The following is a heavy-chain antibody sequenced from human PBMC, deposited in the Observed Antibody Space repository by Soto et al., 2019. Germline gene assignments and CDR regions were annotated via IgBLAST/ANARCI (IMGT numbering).Heavy chain of an antibody. CDR3: ARDGIFGPFDY. CDR1: GGSISSGGYY. Sequence: SETLSLTCTVSGGSISSGGYYWSWIRQHPGKGLEWIGYIYYSGSTYYNPSLKSRVTISVDTSKNQFSLKLSSVTAADTAMYYCARDGIFGPFDYWGQGTLVTVSS. CDR2: IYYSGST. J-gene: IGHJ4*02. V-gene: IGHV4-31*03. D-gene: IGHD2-15*01.